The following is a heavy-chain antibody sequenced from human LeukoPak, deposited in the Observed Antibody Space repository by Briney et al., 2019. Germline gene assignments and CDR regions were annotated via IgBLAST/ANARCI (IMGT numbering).Heavy chain of an antibody. V-gene: IGHV3-23*01. Sequence: GGSLRLSCVASGFTFSSYAMSWVRQAPGKGLEWVTAISDSGGRTFYADSVKGRFTISRDSSKSTLYLQMSSLKAEDAAVYYCAKDPYSHNWFDPWGQGTLVTVSS. CDR1: GFTFSSYA. CDR2: ISDSGGRT. D-gene: IGHD2-21*01. CDR3: AKDPYSHNWFDP. J-gene: IGHJ5*02.